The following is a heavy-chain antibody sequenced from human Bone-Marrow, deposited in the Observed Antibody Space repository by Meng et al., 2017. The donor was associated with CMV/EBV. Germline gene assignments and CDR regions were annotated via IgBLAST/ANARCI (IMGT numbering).Heavy chain of an antibody. V-gene: IGHV3-74*01. CDR3: AKSDTISVFYYFDY. J-gene: IGHJ4*02. D-gene: IGHD3-3*01. CDR1: GFTFSSYW. Sequence: GGSLRLSCAASGFTFSSYWMHWVRQAPGKGLVWVSRINSDGSSTSYADSVRGRFTISRDNAKNTLYLQMNSLRAEDTAVYYCAKSDTISVFYYFDYWGQGTLVTVSS. CDR2: INSDGSST.